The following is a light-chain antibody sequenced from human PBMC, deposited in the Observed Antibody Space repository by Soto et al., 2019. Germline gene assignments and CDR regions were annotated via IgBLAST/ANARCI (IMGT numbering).Light chain of an antibody. CDR1: QGISSA. J-gene: IGKJ3*01. CDR2: DAS. V-gene: IGKV1-13*02. Sequence: AIQLTQSPSSLSASVGDRVTITCRASQGISSALAWYQQKPGKAPKLLIYDASSLESGVPSRFSGSGSGTDFPLTISSLQPEDFATYYCQQFNSYPLFTFGPGTKVDIK. CDR3: QQFNSYPLFT.